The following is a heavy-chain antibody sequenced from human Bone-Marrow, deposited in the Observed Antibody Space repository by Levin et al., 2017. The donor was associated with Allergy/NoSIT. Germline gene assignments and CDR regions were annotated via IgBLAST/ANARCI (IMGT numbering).Heavy chain of an antibody. CDR2: IYYSGST. CDR1: GGSISSYY. CDR3: ARTVRYCSGGSCYIGWFDP. Sequence: SETLSLTCTVSGGSISSYYWSWIRQPPGKGLEWIGYIYYSGSTNYNPSLKSRVTISVDTSKNQFSLKLSSVTAADTAVYYCARTVRYCSGGSCYIGWFDPWGQGTLVTVSS. J-gene: IGHJ5*02. D-gene: IGHD2-15*01. V-gene: IGHV4-59*01.